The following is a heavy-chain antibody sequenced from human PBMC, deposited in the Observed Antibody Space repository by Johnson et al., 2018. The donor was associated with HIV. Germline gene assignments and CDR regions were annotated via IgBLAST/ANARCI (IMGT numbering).Heavy chain of an antibody. CDR1: GFTFDDYG. D-gene: IGHD7-27*01. CDR3: VRSPNWALGDI. Sequence: VQLVESGGGVVRPGGSLRLSCAASGFTFDDYGMSWVRQPPGKGLEWVSGIDWNGGSTSYADSVRGRFTISRDNAKNSLYLQMNSLTADDTAIYYCVRSPNWALGDIWGQGTMATVSS. J-gene: IGHJ3*02. CDR2: IDWNGGST. V-gene: IGHV3-20*04.